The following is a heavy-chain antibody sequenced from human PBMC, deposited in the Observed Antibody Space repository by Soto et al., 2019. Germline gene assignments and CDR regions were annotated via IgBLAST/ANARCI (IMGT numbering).Heavy chain of an antibody. CDR1: GDSISSYY. V-gene: IGHV4-59*01. CDR2: IYDRGTT. CDR3: ARGGNWNQYDYRLDV. Sequence: PSETLSLTCTVSGDSISSYYWSWIRRPPGKGLEWIAYIYDRGTTNYNPSLKSRVTISVDTSKNHFSLKLSSVTAADTAVYYCARGGNWNQYDYRLDVWGQGTTVTVSS. J-gene: IGHJ6*02. D-gene: IGHD1-20*01.